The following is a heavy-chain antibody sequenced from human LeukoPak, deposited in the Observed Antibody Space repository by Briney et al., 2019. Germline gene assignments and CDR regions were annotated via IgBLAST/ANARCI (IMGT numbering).Heavy chain of an antibody. CDR3: TRVPIRTVTMIVVIRGHDAFDI. V-gene: IGHV3-49*03. CDR1: GFTFGDYA. Sequence: GRSLRLSCTASGFTFGDYATSWFRQAPGKGLEWVGFMRGKNYGGTTEYAASVKDRFTISRDDSKSIAYLRMNSLKTEDTAVYYCTRVPIRTVTMIVVIRGHDAFDIWGQGTTVTVSS. D-gene: IGHD3-22*01. CDR2: MRGKNYGGTT. J-gene: IGHJ3*02.